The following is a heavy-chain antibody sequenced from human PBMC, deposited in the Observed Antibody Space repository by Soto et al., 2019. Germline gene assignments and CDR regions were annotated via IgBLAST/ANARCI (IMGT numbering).Heavy chain of an antibody. CDR2: IGSRGSPI. V-gene: IGHV3-11*01. D-gene: IGHD6-6*01. CDR1: GFTFSDYF. Sequence: VHLVDSGGGLVKPGGSLRLSCAASGFTFSDYFMTWIRQAPGKGLEWVSYIGSRGSPIYYVDSVKGRFTISRDNAKDSLYLHMNSLRAEDTAVYYCARVSSSSLFDYWGKGTLVTVSS. CDR3: ARVSSSSLFDY. J-gene: IGHJ4*02.